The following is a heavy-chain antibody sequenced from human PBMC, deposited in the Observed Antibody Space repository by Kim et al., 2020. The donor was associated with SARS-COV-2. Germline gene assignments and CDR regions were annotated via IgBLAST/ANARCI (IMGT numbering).Heavy chain of an antibody. CDR3: AKDQGITIFGVVPPGGYYGMDV. D-gene: IGHD3-3*01. CDR1: GFTFSSYV. J-gene: IGHJ6*02. Sequence: GGSLRLSCAAYGFTFSSYVMSWVRQAPGKGLEWVSAISGSGGSTYYADSVKGRFTISRDNSKNTLYLQMNSLRAEDTAVYYCAKDQGITIFGVVPPGGYYGMDVWGQGTTVTVSS. CDR2: ISGSGGST. V-gene: IGHV3-23*01.